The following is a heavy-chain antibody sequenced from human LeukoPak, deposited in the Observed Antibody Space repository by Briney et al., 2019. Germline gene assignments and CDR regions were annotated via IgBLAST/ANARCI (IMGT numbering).Heavy chain of an antibody. V-gene: IGHV3-23*01. D-gene: IGHD2-15*01. CDR2: ISGSGGNT. J-gene: IGHJ6*03. Sequence: PGGTLRLSCAASGFTFSNYGMSWVRQAPGKGLEWVSSISGSGGNTYYADSVKGRFTISRDNSQNTLYLQMNSLRAEDTAVYFCARVRSPGYMDVWGKGTTVTVSS. CDR3: ARVRSPGYMDV. CDR1: GFTFSNYG.